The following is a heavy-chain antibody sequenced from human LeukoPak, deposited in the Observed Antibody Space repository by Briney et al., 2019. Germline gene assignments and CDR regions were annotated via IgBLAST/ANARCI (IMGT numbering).Heavy chain of an antibody. CDR3: ARDRRYSGSYLDY. CDR2: ISSSGSTI. D-gene: IGHD1-26*01. V-gene: IGHV3-11*01. CDR1: AFTFSDYY. J-gene: IGHJ4*02. Sequence: PGGSLRLSCAASAFTFSDYYMSLIRQAPGKGLEWVSYISSSGSTIYYADSVKGRFTISRDNAKNSLYLQMNSLRAEDTAVYYCARDRRYSGSYLDYWGQGTLVTVSS.